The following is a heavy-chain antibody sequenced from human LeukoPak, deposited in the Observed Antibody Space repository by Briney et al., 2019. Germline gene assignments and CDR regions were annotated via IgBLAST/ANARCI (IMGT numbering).Heavy chain of an antibody. CDR3: ARGLGNDGIFDY. CDR1: GYTFTSYD. J-gene: IGHJ4*02. CDR2: MNPNSGNT. V-gene: IGHV1-8*01. Sequence: ASVEVSCKASGYTFTSYDINWVRQATGQGLEWMGWMNPNSGNTGYAQKFQGRVTMTRNTSISTAYMELSSLRSEDTAVYYCARGLGNDGIFDYWGQGTLVTVSS. D-gene: IGHD1-1*01.